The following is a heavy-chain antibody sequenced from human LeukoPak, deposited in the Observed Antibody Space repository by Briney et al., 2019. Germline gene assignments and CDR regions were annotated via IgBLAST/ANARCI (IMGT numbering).Heavy chain of an antibody. Sequence: GGSLRLSCAASGFTFSSYWTHWVRQAPGKGLVWVSRINTDGSSTSYADSVKGRFTISRDNAKNTLYLQMNSLRAEDTAVYYCARSILGATTVDFWGQGTLVTVSS. CDR3: ARSILGATTVDF. V-gene: IGHV3-74*01. J-gene: IGHJ4*02. CDR2: INTDGSST. D-gene: IGHD1-26*01. CDR1: GFTFSSYW.